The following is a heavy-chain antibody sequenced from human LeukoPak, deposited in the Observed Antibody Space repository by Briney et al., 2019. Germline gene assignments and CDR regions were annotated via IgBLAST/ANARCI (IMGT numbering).Heavy chain of an antibody. V-gene: IGHV3-23*01. Sequence: PGGSLRLSCAVSGFTFSSDVMSWVRQVPGKGLEWVSTITDVGDRALYIDSVRGRFTIFRDDSKNTLYLQMNSLRAEDTAVYYCTKDQDFRLGSMDFWGQGTLVTVSS. CDR2: ITDVGDRA. CDR1: GFTFSSDV. CDR3: TKDQDFRLGSMDF. J-gene: IGHJ4*02. D-gene: IGHD7-27*01.